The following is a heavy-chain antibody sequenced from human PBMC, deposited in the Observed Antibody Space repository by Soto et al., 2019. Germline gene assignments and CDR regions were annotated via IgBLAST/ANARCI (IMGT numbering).Heavy chain of an antibody. J-gene: IGHJ3*02. CDR2: IYWNDDK. CDR3: AHSRLYYGDYGNAFDI. CDR1: GSSLSTSGVG. V-gene: IGHV2-5*01. Sequence: ESGPTLVNPTQPLTLTCTFSGSSLSTSGVGVGWIRQPPGKALEWLALIYWNDDKRYRQSLKSSLTITKDTSKNQVVLTITNMAPVDTATYYCAHSRLYYGDYGNAFDIWGQGTMVTVSS. D-gene: IGHD4-17*01.